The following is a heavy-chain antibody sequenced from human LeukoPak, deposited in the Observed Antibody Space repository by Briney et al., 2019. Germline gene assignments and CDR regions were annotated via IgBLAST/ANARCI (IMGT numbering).Heavy chain of an antibody. V-gene: IGHV3-23*01. J-gene: IGHJ4*02. Sequence: GGSLRLSCAASGFTFSSYAMSWVRQAPGKGLEWVSAISGSGGSTYYADSVKGRFTISRDNSKNTLYLQMNSLKTEDTAVYYCTRRKEGFDYWGQGTLVTVSS. CDR2: ISGSGGST. CDR1: GFTFSSYA. CDR3: TRRKEGFDY.